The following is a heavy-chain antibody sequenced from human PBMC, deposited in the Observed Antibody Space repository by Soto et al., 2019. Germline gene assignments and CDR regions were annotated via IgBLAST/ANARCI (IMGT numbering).Heavy chain of an antibody. D-gene: IGHD6-6*01. J-gene: IGHJ5*02. CDR3: AREASVAALNWFDP. V-gene: IGHV3-30-3*01. CDR2: ILYDGTIE. Sequence: GGSLRLSCAASGFTFSQYALNWVRQAPGKGLEWVAVILYDGTIEHYADSVKGRFTVSRDNSKNTVHLQMDSLTPEDTGVYYCAREASVAALNWFDPWGQGTLVTVSS. CDR1: GFTFSQYA.